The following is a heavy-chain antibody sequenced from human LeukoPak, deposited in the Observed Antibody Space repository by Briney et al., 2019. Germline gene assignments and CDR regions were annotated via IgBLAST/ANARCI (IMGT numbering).Heavy chain of an antibody. Sequence: GGSLRLSCAASGFTFSSYGMHWVRQAPGKGLEWVAFIRYDGSNKYYADSVKGRFTISRDNSKNTLYLQMNSLRAEDTAVYYCANRELEGYCSSTSCRAPFDAFDIWGQGTMVTVSS. CDR1: GFTFSSYG. CDR3: ANRELEGYCSSTSCRAPFDAFDI. CDR2: IRYDGSNK. J-gene: IGHJ3*02. V-gene: IGHV3-30*02. D-gene: IGHD2-2*01.